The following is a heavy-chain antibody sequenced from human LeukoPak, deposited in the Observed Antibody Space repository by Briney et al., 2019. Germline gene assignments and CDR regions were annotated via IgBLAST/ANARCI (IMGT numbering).Heavy chain of an antibody. J-gene: IGHJ6*02. D-gene: IGHD3-3*01. CDR3: ARDMTMDSLLRFLEKDGMDV. CDR1: GLTFSSHW. CDR2: ITNDGSST. V-gene: IGHV3-74*01. Sequence: GGSLRLSCAASGLTFSSHWMHWVRQAPGKGLVWVSRITNDGSSTTYADSVKGRFTISRDNAKNSLYLQMNSLRAEDTAVYYCARDMTMDSLLRFLEKDGMDVWGQGTTVTVSS.